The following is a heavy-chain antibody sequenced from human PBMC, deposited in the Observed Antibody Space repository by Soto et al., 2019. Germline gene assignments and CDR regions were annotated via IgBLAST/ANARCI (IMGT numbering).Heavy chain of an antibody. CDR2: ISGSGGST. CDR1: GFTFSSYA. V-gene: IGHV3-23*01. CDR3: AKDRCSGGSGQLYDY. Sequence: EVQLLESGGGLVQPGGSLRLSCAASGFTFSSYAMSWVRQAPGKGLEWVSAISGSGGSTYYADSVKGRFTISRDNSKNALYLQMNSLRAEDTAVYYCAKDRCSGGSGQLYDYWGQGTLVTVSS. D-gene: IGHD2-15*01. J-gene: IGHJ4*02.